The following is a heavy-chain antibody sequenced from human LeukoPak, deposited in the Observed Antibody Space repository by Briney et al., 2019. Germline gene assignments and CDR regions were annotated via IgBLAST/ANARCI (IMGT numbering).Heavy chain of an antibody. V-gene: IGHV3-74*01. CDR1: GFTFSSYW. CDR2: INGDGSST. CDR3: ARGGDAYRARGLDY. Sequence: GGSLRLSCAASGFTFSSYWMHWVRQAPGKGLVWVSPINGDGSSTRYPDSVKGRFTISRDNAKNTLYLQMNSLIAEDTAVYYCARGGDAYRARGLDYWGQGTLVTVSS. J-gene: IGHJ4*02. D-gene: IGHD5-24*01.